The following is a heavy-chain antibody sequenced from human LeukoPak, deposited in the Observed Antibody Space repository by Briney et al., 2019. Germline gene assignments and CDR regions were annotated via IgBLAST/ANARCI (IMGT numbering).Heavy chain of an antibody. CDR3: ARSSPEYYYDSSGQYFDY. Sequence: SETLSLTCTVSGGSIRSSYYYWGWIRQPPGKGLEWIGSIYDSGSTYYNPSLKSRVTISVDTSKNQFSLKLSSVTAADTAVYYCARSSPEYYYDSSGQYFDYWGQGTLVTAS. CDR2: IYDSGST. D-gene: IGHD3-22*01. J-gene: IGHJ4*02. V-gene: IGHV4-39*07. CDR1: GGSIRSSYYY.